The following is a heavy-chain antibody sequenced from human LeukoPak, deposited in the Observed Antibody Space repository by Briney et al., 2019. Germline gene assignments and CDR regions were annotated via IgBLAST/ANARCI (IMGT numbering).Heavy chain of an antibody. CDR3: ARHPLKAYVSDWFDP. Sequence: PSETLSLTCTVSGGSTSSRSYYWGWLRQPPGKGLEWIASIFYSGSTYHNPSLKSRVTISVDTSKSQFSLKLSSVTAADTAVYFCARHPLKAYVSDWFDPWGQGTLVTVSP. CDR2: IFYSGST. CDR1: GGSTSSRSYY. V-gene: IGHV4-39*01. D-gene: IGHD3-10*02. J-gene: IGHJ5*02.